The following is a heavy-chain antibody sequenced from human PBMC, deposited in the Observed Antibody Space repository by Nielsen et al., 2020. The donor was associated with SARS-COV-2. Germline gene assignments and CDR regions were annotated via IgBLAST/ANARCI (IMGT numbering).Heavy chain of an antibody. V-gene: IGHV3-11*05. Sequence: WIRQPPGKGLEWVSYISSSSSYTNYADSVKGRFTISRDNSKNTLYLQMNSLRAEDTAVYYCAKDSMFGYYYDSSGYYFDYWGQGALVTVSS. CDR2: ISSSSSYT. J-gene: IGHJ4*02. D-gene: IGHD3-22*01. CDR3: AKDSMFGYYYDSSGYYFDY.